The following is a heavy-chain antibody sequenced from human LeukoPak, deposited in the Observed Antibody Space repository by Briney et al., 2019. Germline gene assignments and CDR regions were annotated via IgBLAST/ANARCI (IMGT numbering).Heavy chain of an antibody. CDR3: ARVRPGFSDAFDI. D-gene: IGHD3-3*01. CDR2: IYHSGST. J-gene: IGHJ3*02. V-gene: IGHV4-30-2*01. CDR1: GGSISSGGYY. Sequence: SQTLSLTCTVSGGSISSGGYYWSWIRQPPGKGLEWIGYIYHSGSTYYNPSLKSRVTISVDRSKNQFSLKLSSVTAADTAVYYCARVRPGFSDAFDIWGQGTMVTVSS.